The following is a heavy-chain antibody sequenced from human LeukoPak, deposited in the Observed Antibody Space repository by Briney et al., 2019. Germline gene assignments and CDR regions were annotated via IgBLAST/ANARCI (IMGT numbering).Heavy chain of an antibody. Sequence: GASVMVSCKASGYTFTSYGISWVRQAPGQGLEWMGWISAYNGNTNYAQKLQGRVTITTDTSTSTAYMELRSLRSDDTAVYYCARGASYYDSSGYNVDAFDIWGRGTMVTVSS. J-gene: IGHJ3*02. V-gene: IGHV1-18*01. CDR1: GYTFTSYG. CDR3: ARGASYYDSSGYNVDAFDI. CDR2: ISAYNGNT. D-gene: IGHD3-22*01.